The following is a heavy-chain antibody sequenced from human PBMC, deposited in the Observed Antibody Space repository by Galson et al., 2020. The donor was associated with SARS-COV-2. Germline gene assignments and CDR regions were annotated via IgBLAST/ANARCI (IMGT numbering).Heavy chain of an antibody. V-gene: IGHV1-18*01. Sequence: DSVKVSCKASGYTFTSNGISWMRQAPGQGLEWMGWNTNYAQKFQGRVTMTTDTSTNTAYMELRGLRSDDTAVYYCARFSYRSGYPSFDYWGQGTLVTVSS. CDR3: ARFSYRSGYPSFDY. CDR2: NT. CDR1: GYTFTSNG. D-gene: IGHD3-22*01. J-gene: IGHJ4*02.